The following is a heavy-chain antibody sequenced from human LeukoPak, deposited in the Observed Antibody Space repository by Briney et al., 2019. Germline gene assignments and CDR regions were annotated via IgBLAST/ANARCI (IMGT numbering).Heavy chain of an antibody. D-gene: IGHD1-26*01. Sequence: SQTLSLTCAVSGGSISSGGYSWSWIRQPPGKGLEWIGYIYHSGSTYYNPSLKSRVTISVDRSKNQLSLKLSSVTAADTAVYYCARAAYSGSYSFDYWGQGTLVTVSS. CDR2: IYHSGST. CDR3: ARAAYSGSYSFDY. V-gene: IGHV4-30-2*01. CDR1: GGSISSGGYS. J-gene: IGHJ4*02.